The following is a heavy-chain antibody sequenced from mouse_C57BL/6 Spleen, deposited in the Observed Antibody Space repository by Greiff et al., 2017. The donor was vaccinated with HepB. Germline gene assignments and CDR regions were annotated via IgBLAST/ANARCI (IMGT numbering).Heavy chain of an antibody. CDR2: IRSKSNNYAT. J-gene: IGHJ2*01. V-gene: IGHV10-1*01. CDR3: VRGVPYYFDY. CDR1: GFSFNTYA. Sequence: EVKLVESGGGLVQPKGSLKLSCAASGFSFNTYAMNWVRQAPGKGLEWVARIRSKSNNYATYYADSVKDRFTISRDDSESMLYLQMNNLKTEDTAMYYCVRGVPYYFDYWGQGTTLTVSS.